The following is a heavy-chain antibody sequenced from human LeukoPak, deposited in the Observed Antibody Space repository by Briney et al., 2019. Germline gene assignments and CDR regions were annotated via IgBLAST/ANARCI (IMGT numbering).Heavy chain of an antibody. D-gene: IGHD1-26*01. J-gene: IGHJ4*02. Sequence: GGSLRLSCAASGFTLSTYDMSWVRQAPTKGLEWVSAIGGDGGTTYADSVKGRFTISRDNSKNSLYLQMNSLRAEDTAVYYCARESPGATRDYWGQGTLVTVSS. CDR3: ARESPGATRDY. V-gene: IGHV3-23*01. CDR1: GFTLSTYD. CDR2: IGGDGGTT.